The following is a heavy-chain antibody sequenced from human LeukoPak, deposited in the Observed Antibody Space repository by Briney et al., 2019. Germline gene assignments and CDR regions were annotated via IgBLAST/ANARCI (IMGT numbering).Heavy chain of an antibody. Sequence: ASVKVSCKASGYTFTGYYMHWVRQAPGQGLEWMGWINPNSGGTNYAQKFQGRVTMTRDTSISTAYMELSRLRSGDTAVYYCARPRVYQSPFDYWGQGTLVTVSS. CDR2: INPNSGGT. J-gene: IGHJ4*02. D-gene: IGHD2-2*01. CDR1: GYTFTGYY. V-gene: IGHV1-2*02. CDR3: ARPRVYQSPFDY.